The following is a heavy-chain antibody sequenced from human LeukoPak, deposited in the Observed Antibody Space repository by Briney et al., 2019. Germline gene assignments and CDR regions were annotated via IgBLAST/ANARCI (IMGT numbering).Heavy chain of an antibody. D-gene: IGHD2-15*01. CDR2: ISSSGSGDNT. CDR3: AKQLGYCSDGSCYFPY. V-gene: IGHV3-23*01. J-gene: IGHJ4*02. CDR1: GVTLSTYA. Sequence: HPGGSLRLPCAASGVTLSTYAMSWARQAPGKGLEWVSGISSSGSGDNTYYADSVKGRFTISRDSSKNTLFLHMNTLRAEDTAIYYCAKQLGYCSDGSCYFPYWGQGTLVTVSS.